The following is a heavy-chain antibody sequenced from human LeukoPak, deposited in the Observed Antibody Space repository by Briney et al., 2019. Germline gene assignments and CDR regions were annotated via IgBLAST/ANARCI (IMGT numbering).Heavy chain of an antibody. D-gene: IGHD6-6*01. V-gene: IGHV4-39*07. CDR3: ARDNVGDSSSSAFDY. CDR1: GASISTSGYW. Sequence: SETLSLTCTVSGASISTSGYWWGWIRQPPGKGLEWIATIYDSGSTFYNPSLKSRVTMSVDTSKNQFSLKLSSVTAADTAVYYCARDNVGDSSSSAFDYWGQGTLVTVSS. CDR2: IYDSGST. J-gene: IGHJ4*02.